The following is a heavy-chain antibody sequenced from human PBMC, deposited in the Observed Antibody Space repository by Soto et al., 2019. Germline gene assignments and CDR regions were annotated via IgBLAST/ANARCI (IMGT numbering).Heavy chain of an antibody. J-gene: IGHJ6*02. CDR2: IIPVLTTT. CDR3: ARRRYCGYDCYHKHYYGMDV. V-gene: IGHV1-69*08. D-gene: IGHD2-21*02. Sequence: QVQLVQSGAEVKMPGSSVKVSCRASGATFSSYTVNWLRQAPGRGLEWMGRIIPVLTTTDYAQKFRGRVRITADKASNTVYMELTSLSSDDTAVYYCARRRYCGYDCYHKHYYGMDVWGHGTTVTVAS. CDR1: GATFSSYT.